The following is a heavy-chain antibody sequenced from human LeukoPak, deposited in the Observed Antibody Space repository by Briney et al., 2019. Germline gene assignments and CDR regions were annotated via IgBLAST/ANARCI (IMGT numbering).Heavy chain of an antibody. V-gene: IGHV4-59*12. J-gene: IGHJ3*02. Sequence: PSETLSLTCTVSGASIYLFYWSWIRQPPGKGLEWIGYVYHSGSRSYNPSLKSRVTMSVDTSKNQFSLKLSSATAADTAVYYCARDVLARNHYDFWSGYYTSGAFDIWGQGTMVTVSS. CDR2: VYHSGSR. D-gene: IGHD3-3*01. CDR1: GASIYLFY. CDR3: ARDVLARNHYDFWSGYYTSGAFDI.